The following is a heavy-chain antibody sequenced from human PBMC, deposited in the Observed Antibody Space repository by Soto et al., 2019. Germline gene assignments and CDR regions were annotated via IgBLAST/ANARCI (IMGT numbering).Heavy chain of an antibody. CDR1: GYTFTSYD. Sequence: ASVKVSCKASGYTFTSYDITWVRQAPGQGLEWMGWISAHNGNTNYAQKLQGRVTMTTDTSTSTVYMELRSLRSDDTAVYYCARFAGLSAWFDPWGQGTLVTFSS. D-gene: IGHD3-9*01. J-gene: IGHJ5*02. CDR2: ISAHNGNT. CDR3: ARFAGLSAWFDP. V-gene: IGHV1-18*01.